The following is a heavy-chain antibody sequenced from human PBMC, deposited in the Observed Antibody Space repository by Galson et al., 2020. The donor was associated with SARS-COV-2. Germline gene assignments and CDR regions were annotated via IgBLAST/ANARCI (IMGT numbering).Heavy chain of an antibody. Sequence: GESLKISCAASGFTFSSYGMHWVRQAPGKGLEWVAVIWYDGSNKYYADSVKGRFTISRDNSKNTLYLQMNSLRAEDTAVYYCGGSSWYADAIGYWGQGTLVTVSS. V-gene: IGHV3-33*01. D-gene: IGHD6-13*01. CDR1: GFTFSSYG. J-gene: IGHJ4*02. CDR2: IWYDGSNK. CDR3: GGSSWYADAIGY.